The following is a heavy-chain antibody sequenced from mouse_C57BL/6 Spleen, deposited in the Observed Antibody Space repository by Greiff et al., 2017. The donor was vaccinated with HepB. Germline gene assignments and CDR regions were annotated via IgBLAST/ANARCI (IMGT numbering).Heavy chain of an antibody. Sequence: VQLQQSGAELARPGASVKMSCKASGYTFTSYTMHWVKQRPGQGLEWIGYINPSSGYTKYNQKFKDKATLTADKSSSTAYMQLSSLTSEDSAVYYCANQGSNLDWFAYWGQGTLVTVSA. CDR1: GYTFTSYT. J-gene: IGHJ3*01. CDR2: INPSSGYT. V-gene: IGHV1-4*01. D-gene: IGHD2-5*01. CDR3: ANQGSNLDWFAY.